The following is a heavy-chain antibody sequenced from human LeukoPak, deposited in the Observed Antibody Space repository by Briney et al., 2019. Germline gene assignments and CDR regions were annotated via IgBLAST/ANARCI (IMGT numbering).Heavy chain of an antibody. Sequence: SETLSLTCAVSGGSISSSNWWSWVRQPPGKGLEWIGEIYHSGSTNYNPSLKSRVTISVDTSKNQFSLKLSSVTAADTAVYYCARGRYSSSWYRASDYWGQGTLVTVSS. CDR2: IYHSGST. J-gene: IGHJ4*02. CDR3: ARGRYSSSWYRASDY. D-gene: IGHD6-13*01. CDR1: GGSISSSNW. V-gene: IGHV4-4*02.